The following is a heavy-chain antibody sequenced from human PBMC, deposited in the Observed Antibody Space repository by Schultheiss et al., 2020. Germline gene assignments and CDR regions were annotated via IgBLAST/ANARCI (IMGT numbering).Heavy chain of an antibody. CDR2: INPNSGGT. V-gene: IGHV1-2*06. D-gene: IGHD3-10*01. CDR1: GYTFTGYY. Sequence: ASVKVSCKASGYTFTGYYMHWVRQAPGQGLEWMGRINPNSGGTNYAQKFQGRVAMTRDTSTSTVYMELSSLRSEDTAVYYCARDGYYSGSGKRHYYYYGMDVWGQGTTVTVSS. CDR3: ARDGYYSGSGKRHYYYYGMDV. J-gene: IGHJ6*02.